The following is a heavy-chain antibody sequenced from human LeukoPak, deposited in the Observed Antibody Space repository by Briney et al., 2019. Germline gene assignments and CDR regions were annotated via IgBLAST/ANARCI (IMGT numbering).Heavy chain of an antibody. V-gene: IGHV4-31*03. J-gene: IGHJ6*03. CDR3: AREAPTVTSEDYYYYYIDV. Sequence: SETLSLTCTVSGGSISSGGYYWSRIRQHPGKGLEWSGYIYYSGSTYYNPSLKSRVTISVDTSKNQFSLKLSSVTAADTAVYYCAREAPTVTSEDYYYYYIDVWGKGTTVTVSS. CDR1: GGSISSGGYY. D-gene: IGHD4-11*01. CDR2: IYYSGST.